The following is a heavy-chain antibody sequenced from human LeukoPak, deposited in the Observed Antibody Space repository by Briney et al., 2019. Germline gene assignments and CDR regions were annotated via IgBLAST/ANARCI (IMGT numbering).Heavy chain of an antibody. J-gene: IGHJ4*02. CDR3: AKDQHGIVVVPAPIPFDY. CDR1: GFTFSSYG. CDR2: IRYDGSNK. Sequence: GGSLRLSCAASGFTFSSYGMHWVRQAPGKGLEWVAFIRYDGSNKYYADSVKGRFTISRDNSKNTLYLQMNCLRAEDTAVYYCAKDQHGIVVVPAPIPFDYWGQGTLVTVSS. V-gene: IGHV3-30*02. D-gene: IGHD2-2*01.